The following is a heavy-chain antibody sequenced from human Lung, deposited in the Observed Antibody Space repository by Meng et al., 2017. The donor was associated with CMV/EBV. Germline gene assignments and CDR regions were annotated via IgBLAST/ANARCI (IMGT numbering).Heavy chain of an antibody. J-gene: IGHJ6*02. V-gene: IGHV3-15*01. CDR2: IKSKTDGGTT. D-gene: IGHD1-26*01. Sequence: GESXKISCAASGFTFSNAWMSWVRQAPGKGLEWVGRIKSKTDGGTTDYAAPVKGRFTISRDDSKNTLYLQMNSLKTEDTAVYYCTTVLGTSYPYGMDVWGQGTXVTVSS. CDR1: GFTFSNAW. CDR3: TTVLGTSYPYGMDV.